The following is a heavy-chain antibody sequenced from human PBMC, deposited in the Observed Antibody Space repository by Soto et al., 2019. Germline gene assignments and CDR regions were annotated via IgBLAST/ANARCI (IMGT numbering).Heavy chain of an antibody. Sequence: QVQLQESGPGLVIPSQTLTLTCAVSGASIDNNGYSWTWIRQHPGKGLEWIGTNNNSWDTYYKPSLKSRLTISLDTSQNHFSLRLNAVTAADTATYYCARGGSGWKALNWFDPWGQGIMVTVSS. V-gene: IGHV4-31*11. J-gene: IGHJ5*02. CDR2: NNNSWDT. D-gene: IGHD6-19*01. CDR1: GASIDNNGYS. CDR3: ARGGSGWKALNWFDP.